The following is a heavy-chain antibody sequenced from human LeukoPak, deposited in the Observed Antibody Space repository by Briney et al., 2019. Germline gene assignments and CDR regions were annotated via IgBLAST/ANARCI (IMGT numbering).Heavy chain of an antibody. V-gene: IGHV4-59*01. D-gene: IGHD2-2*01. Sequence: SESLSLTCAVSGGSMRNYYWSWIRQPPGKGLEWIGYTYDSGSSSYNPSLRSRVSISIDTSKNQFSLNLSSVTAADTAVYYCARGWASSWYYFDFWGQGTLVTVSS. CDR2: TYDSGSS. CDR1: GGSMRNYY. CDR3: ARGWASSWYYFDF. J-gene: IGHJ4*02.